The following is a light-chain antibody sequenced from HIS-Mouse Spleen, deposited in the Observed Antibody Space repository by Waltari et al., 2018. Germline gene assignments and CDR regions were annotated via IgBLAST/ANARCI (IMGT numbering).Light chain of an antibody. J-gene: IGLJ2*01. CDR1: ALQKKH. CDR2: EDS. V-gene: IGLV3-10*01. CDR3: YSTDSSGNHRV. Sequence: SYELTQPPSVSVSPGQTARTPFAGDALQKKHAYGYQQKSGQAPVLVIYEDSKRPSGIPERFSGSSSGTMATLTISGAQVEDEADYYCYSTDSSGNHRVFGGGTKLTVL.